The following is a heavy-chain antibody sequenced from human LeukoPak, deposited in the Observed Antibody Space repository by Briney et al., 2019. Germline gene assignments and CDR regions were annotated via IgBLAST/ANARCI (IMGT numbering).Heavy chain of an antibody. D-gene: IGHD2-15*01. CDR1: GASISSYY. V-gene: IGHV4-4*07. CDR2: IYTSGST. Sequence: SETLSLTCIVSGASISSYYWSWIRQPAGKGLEWIGRIYTSGSTNYNPSLRSRLTLSVDTSRNQFSLNLTSVTAADTAVYYCARGDKPGQGFGFWGQGTLVTVSS. CDR3: ARGDKPGQGFGF. J-gene: IGHJ4*02.